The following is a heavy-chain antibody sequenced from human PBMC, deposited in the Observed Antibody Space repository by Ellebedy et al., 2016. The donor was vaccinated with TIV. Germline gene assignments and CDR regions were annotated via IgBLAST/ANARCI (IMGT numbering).Heavy chain of an antibody. J-gene: IGHJ4*02. V-gene: IGHV3-15*05. CDR1: GFTFSGSA. CDR3: TTDPRD. Sequence: GGSLRLXCAASGFTFSGSAMHWVRQAPGKGLEWIGRTKNKGDGGATQYAAPAIDKFSISRDDSKNTVYLQINSLTIEDTAVYYCTTDPRDWGQGTLVTVSS. CDR2: TKNKGDGGAT.